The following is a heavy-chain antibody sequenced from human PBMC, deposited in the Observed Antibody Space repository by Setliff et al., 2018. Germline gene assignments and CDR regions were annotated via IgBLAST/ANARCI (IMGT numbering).Heavy chain of an antibody. J-gene: IGHJ4*02. CDR1: GFTFSSYA. CDR3: VKGTAHESRDFDY. V-gene: IGHV3-23*01. CDR2: ISGSGGST. Sequence: LRLSCAASGFTFSSYAMSWVRQAPGKGLEWVSAISGSGGSTYYADSVKGRFTISRDNSKNTLYLQMNSLRAEDTAVYFCVKGTAHESRDFDYWGQGTLVTVSS. D-gene: IGHD5-18*01.